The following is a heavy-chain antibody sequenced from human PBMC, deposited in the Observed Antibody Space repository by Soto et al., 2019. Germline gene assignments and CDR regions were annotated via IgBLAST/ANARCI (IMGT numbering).Heavy chain of an antibody. V-gene: IGHV5-51*01. CDR1: GYTFSTYW. D-gene: IGHD2-21*01. CDR3: ARQSLWMAKKNNHAFDI. CDR2: IYPGDSDT. Sequence: GESLKISCQASGYTFSTYWIAWVRQMPGRGLEWMGIIYPGDSDTTYSPSFEGQVTISVDKSISTAYLQWSSLKASDTAMYFCARQSLWMAKKNNHAFDIWGQGTMVIVS. J-gene: IGHJ3*02.